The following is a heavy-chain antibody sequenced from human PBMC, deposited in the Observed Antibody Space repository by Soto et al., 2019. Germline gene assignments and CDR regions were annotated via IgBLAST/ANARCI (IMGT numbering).Heavy chain of an antibody. J-gene: IGHJ6*02. CDR1: GYNFTSYW. Sequence: EXLKISCRGSGYNFTSYWIGWVRQITGKGLEWMGIIYLGDSDTRYSPSFQGRVTISADKSINTAYLQWSSLKASDTEMYYCARLSRGWYSDYYYYYGMDVWGQGTTVTVSS. CDR2: IYLGDSDT. D-gene: IGHD6-19*01. CDR3: ARLSRGWYSDYYYYYGMDV. V-gene: IGHV5-51*01.